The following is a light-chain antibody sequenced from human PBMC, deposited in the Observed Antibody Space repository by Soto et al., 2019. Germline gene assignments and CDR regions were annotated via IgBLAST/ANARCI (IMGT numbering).Light chain of an antibody. J-gene: IGLJ2*01. CDR1: SIDVGNYNL. CDR2: EVT. V-gene: IGLV2-23*02. Sequence: QSVLTQPASVSGSPGQSITISCTGTSIDVGNYNLVSWYQQHPGKAPKLIIYEVTKRSSGVSNRFSGSKSGNTASLTISGLQAEDEADYYCCSYEGSSAPVVFGGGTKVTVL. CDR3: CSYEGSSAPVV.